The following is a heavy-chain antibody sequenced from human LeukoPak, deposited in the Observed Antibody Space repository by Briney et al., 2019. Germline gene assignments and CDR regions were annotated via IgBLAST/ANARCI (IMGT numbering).Heavy chain of an antibody. CDR3: ARGGFWSGSFDY. J-gene: IGHJ4*02. CDR2: IYYSGST. D-gene: IGHD3-3*01. CDR1: GGSISSGDYY. V-gene: IGHV4-30-4*08. Sequence: SETLSLTCTVSGGSISSGDYYWSWIRQPPGKGLEWIGYIYYSGSTYYNPSLKSRVTMSVDTSKNQFSLKLSSVTAADTAVYYCARGGFWSGSFDYWGQGTLVTVSS.